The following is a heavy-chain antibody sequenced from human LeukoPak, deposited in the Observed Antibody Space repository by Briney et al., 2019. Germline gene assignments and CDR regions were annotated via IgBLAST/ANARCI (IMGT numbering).Heavy chain of an antibody. V-gene: IGHV3-7*01. CDR2: INQDGSDK. CDR3: ARDHGGSYYWFTAFDV. D-gene: IGHD1-26*01. Sequence: HPGGSLRLSCAASGFTFSNFWMSWVRQAPGKGLEWVANINQDGSDKYYMDSVKGRFTISRDNAKNSLYLQMNSLRAEDTSIYYCARDHGGSYYWFTAFDVWGQGSMVTVSS. J-gene: IGHJ3*01. CDR1: GFTFSNFW.